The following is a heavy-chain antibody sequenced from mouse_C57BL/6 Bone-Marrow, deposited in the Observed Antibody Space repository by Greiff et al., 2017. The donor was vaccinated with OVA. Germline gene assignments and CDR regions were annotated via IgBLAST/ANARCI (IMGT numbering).Heavy chain of an antibody. V-gene: IGHV14-4*01. CDR2: IDPEDGDT. Sequence: VQLQQSGAELVRPGASVKLSCTASGFNFKDDYMHWVKERPEQGLEWIGWIDPEDGDTEYASKFQGKATITADTSSKTVYLQLSSLTSEDTAVYYYTTYRYWGQGTTLTVSS. J-gene: IGHJ2*01. CDR1: GFNFKDDY. CDR3: TTYRY.